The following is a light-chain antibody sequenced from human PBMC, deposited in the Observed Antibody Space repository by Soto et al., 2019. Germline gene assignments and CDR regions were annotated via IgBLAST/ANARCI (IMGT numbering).Light chain of an antibody. J-gene: IGKJ1*01. CDR2: QAS. CDR3: QQYSSYPWT. V-gene: IGKV1-5*03. CDR1: QSVNDW. Sequence: DIQMTQSPSALSASVGDRVTIACRASQSVNDWLAWYQQKQGKAPKLLIYQASGLESGVPSRFSGSGSGTEFTLTISSLQPDDFATYYGQQYSSYPWTFGQGTKVEIK.